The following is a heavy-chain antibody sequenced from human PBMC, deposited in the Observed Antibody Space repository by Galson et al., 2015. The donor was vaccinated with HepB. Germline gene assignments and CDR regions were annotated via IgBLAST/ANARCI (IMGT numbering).Heavy chain of an antibody. V-gene: IGHV3-30-3*01. J-gene: IGHJ4*02. CDR3: AREYSSSWGLRGYFDY. CDR2: ISYDGSNK. D-gene: IGHD6-6*01. CDR1: GFTFSSYA. Sequence: SLRLSCAASGFTFSSYAMHWVRQAPGKGLEWVAVISYDGSNKYYADSVKGRFTISRDNSKNTLYLQMNSLRAEDTAVYYCAREYSSSWGLRGYFDYWGQGTLVTVSS.